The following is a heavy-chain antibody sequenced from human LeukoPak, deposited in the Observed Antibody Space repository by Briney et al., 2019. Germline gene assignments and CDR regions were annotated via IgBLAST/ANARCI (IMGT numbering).Heavy chain of an antibody. CDR3: ARGIEVGSGYMDV. CDR1: GFTVSSNY. J-gene: IGHJ6*03. D-gene: IGHD3-22*01. CDR2: IYSGGST. Sequence: GGSLRLSCAASGFTVSSNYMSWVRQAPGKGLEWVSVIYSGGSTYYADSVKGRFTISRDNSKNTLYLQMNSLRAEDTAVYYCARGIEVGSGYMDVWGKGTTVIISS. V-gene: IGHV3-66*01.